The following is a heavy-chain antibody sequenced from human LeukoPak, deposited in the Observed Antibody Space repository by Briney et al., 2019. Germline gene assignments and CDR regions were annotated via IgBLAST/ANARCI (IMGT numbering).Heavy chain of an antibody. V-gene: IGHV3-7*01. CDR1: GFTFSSYG. J-gene: IGHJ4*02. CDR2: IKQDGSEK. D-gene: IGHD1-26*01. CDR3: AREGRWEPPDY. Sequence: PGGSLRLSCAASGFTFSSYGMHWVRQAPGKGLEWVANIKQDGSEKYYVDSVKGRFTISRDNAKNSLYLQMNSLRAEDTAVYYCAREGRWEPPDYWGQGTLVTVSS.